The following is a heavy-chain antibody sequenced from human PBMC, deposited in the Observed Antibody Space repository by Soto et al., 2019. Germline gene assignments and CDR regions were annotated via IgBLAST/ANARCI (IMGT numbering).Heavy chain of an antibody. J-gene: IGHJ5*02. CDR1: GFTFSSYG. CDR3: AKAYSSGWYGGDWFDP. CDR2: ISYDGSNK. Sequence: QVQLVESGGGVVQPGRSLRLSCAASGFTFSSYGMHWVRQAPGKGLEWVAVISYDGSNKYYADSVKGRFTISRDNSKNXLYLQINSLRAEDTAVYYCAKAYSSGWYGGDWFDPWGQGTLVTVSS. V-gene: IGHV3-30*18. D-gene: IGHD6-19*01.